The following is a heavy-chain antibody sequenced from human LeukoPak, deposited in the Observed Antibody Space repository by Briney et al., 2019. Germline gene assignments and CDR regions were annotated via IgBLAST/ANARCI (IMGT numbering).Heavy chain of an antibody. CDR3: ARENTVVVTAIRDAFDI. Sequence: GGSLRLSCAASGFTFSSYSMNWARQAPGKGLEWVSYISSGSSTIYYADSVKGRFTISRDNAKNSLCLQMNSLRDEDTAVYYCARENTVVVTAIRDAFDIWGQGTMVTVSS. CDR2: ISSGSSTI. CDR1: GFTFSSYS. J-gene: IGHJ3*02. D-gene: IGHD2-21*02. V-gene: IGHV3-48*02.